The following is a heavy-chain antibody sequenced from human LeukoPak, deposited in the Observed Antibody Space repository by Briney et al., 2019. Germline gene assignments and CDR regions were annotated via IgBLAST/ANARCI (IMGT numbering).Heavy chain of an antibody. D-gene: IGHD3-3*01. CDR1: GGSFSGYY. J-gene: IGHJ5*02. V-gene: IGHV4-34*01. CDR2: INHSGST. CDR3: ARGYDFWSGYGQLGFGP. Sequence: PSETLSLTCAVYGGSFSGYYWSWIRQPPGKGLEWIGEINHSGSTNYNPSLKSRVTISVDTSKNQFSLKLSSVTAADTAVYYCARGYDFWSGYGQLGFGPWGQGTLVTVSS.